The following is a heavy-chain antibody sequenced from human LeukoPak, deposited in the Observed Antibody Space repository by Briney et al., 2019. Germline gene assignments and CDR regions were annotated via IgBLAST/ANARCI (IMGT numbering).Heavy chain of an antibody. CDR2: INPNSGGT. Sequence: ASVKVSCRASGYTFTGYYMHWVRQAPGQGLEWMGRINPNSGGTNYAQKFQGRVTMTRDTSISTAYMELSRLRSDDTAVYYCTRVRSAKFDYWGQGTLVTVSS. CDR3: TRVRSAKFDY. CDR1: GYTFTGYY. J-gene: IGHJ4*02. V-gene: IGHV1-2*06.